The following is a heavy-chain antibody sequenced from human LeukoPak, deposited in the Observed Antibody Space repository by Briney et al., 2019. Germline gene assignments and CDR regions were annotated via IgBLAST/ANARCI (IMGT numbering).Heavy chain of an antibody. CDR2: IKSKSAGGTT. J-gene: IGHJ4*02. V-gene: IGHV3-15*07. D-gene: IGHD3-22*01. CDR1: GLTLSNVW. Sequence: PGGSLRLSCAVSGLTLSNVWMNWVRQAPEKGLEWVGRIKSKSAGGTTDFAAPVKGRFTISRDDSKNTLYLQMNSLTSEGTAVYYCAQGSGQYYEYWGQGTLVTVSS. CDR3: AQGSGQYYEY.